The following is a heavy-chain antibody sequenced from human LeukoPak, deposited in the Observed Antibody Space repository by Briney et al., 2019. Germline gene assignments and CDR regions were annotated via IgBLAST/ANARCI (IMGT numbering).Heavy chain of an antibody. D-gene: IGHD2-15*01. J-gene: IGHJ4*02. Sequence: ASVKVACKASGYTFTSYYMHWVRQAPGQWLEWMGIINPSGGSTSYAQKFQGRVTMTRDTSTSTVYMELSSLRSEDTAVYYCARVTPGYCSGGSCYSRPIAYFDYWGQGTLVTVSS. CDR1: GYTFTSYY. CDR3: ARVTPGYCSGGSCYSRPIAYFDY. CDR2: INPSGGST. V-gene: IGHV1-46*01.